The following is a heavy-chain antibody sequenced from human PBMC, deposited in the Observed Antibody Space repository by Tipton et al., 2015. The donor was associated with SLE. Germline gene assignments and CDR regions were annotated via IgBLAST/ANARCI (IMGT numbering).Heavy chain of an antibody. V-gene: IGHV4-38-2*02. J-gene: IGHJ4*02. CDR1: DDSVSSAYY. Sequence: TLSLTCIVSDDSVSSAYYWAWLRQPPGKGLQWIACIYRTGTTYVNPSLKSRVSMSMDTSNNRFSLTMTSLTVADTAVYYCARSWSGRREFDYWGPGTLVTFSS. CDR3: ARSWSGRREFDY. CDR2: IYRTGTT. D-gene: IGHD1-26*01.